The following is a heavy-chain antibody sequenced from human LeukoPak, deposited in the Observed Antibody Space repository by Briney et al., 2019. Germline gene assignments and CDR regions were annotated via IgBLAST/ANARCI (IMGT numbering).Heavy chain of an antibody. D-gene: IGHD2-21*02. V-gene: IGHV4-31*03. J-gene: IGHJ3*02. CDR3: ARDPTRSGDTDAFDI. CDR1: GGSISSGDYY. CDR2: IYYSGST. Sequence: KPSETLSLTCTVSGGSISSGDYYWSWIRQHPGKGLEWIGYIYYSGSTYYNPSLKSRVTISVDTSKNQFSLKLSSVTAADTAVYYCARDPTRSGDTDAFDIWGQGTMVTVSS.